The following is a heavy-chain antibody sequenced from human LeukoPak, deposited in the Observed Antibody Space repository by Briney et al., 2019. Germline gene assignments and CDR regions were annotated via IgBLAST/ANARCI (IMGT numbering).Heavy chain of an antibody. D-gene: IGHD3-22*01. Sequence: GASVKVSCKASGYTFTGYYMHWVRQAPGQGLEWMGGIIPIFGTANYAQKFQGRVTITADESTSTAYMELSSLRSEDTAVYYCARVFEGYDSSGYPYWGQGTLVTVSS. CDR3: ARVFEGYDSSGYPY. J-gene: IGHJ4*02. CDR2: IIPIFGTA. V-gene: IGHV1-69*13. CDR1: GYTFTGYY.